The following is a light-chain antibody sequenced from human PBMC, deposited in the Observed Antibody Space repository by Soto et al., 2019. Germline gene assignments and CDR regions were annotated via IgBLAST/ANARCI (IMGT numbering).Light chain of an antibody. V-gene: IGKV3-15*01. CDR2: GSS. CDR1: PSVGST. Sequence: EIVMTQSPATLSVSPGDRAALSCRASPSVGSTLAWYQQKPGQAPRLLIYGSSTRATGIPARFSGSGSGTEFTLTISSLQSEDFAIYFCQQYNNWPPDRTFGQGTKVEIK. J-gene: IGKJ1*01. CDR3: QQYNNWPPDRT.